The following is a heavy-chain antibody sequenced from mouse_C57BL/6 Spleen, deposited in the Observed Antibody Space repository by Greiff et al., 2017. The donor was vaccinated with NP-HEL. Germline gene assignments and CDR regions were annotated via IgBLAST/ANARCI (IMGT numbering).Heavy chain of an antibody. CDR1: GYTFTSYW. Sequence: VQLQQPGTELVKPGASVKLSCKASGYTFTSYWMHWVKQRPGQGLEWIGNINPSNGGTNYNEKFKSKATLAVDKSSSTAYMKLSSLTSEDSAVYYCARDYYGRGYFDVWGTGTTVTVSS. CDR3: ARDYYGRGYFDV. V-gene: IGHV1-53*01. D-gene: IGHD1-1*01. J-gene: IGHJ1*03. CDR2: INPSNGGT.